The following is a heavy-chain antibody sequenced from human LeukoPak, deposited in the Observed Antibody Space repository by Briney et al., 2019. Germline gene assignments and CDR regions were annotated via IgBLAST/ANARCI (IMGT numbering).Heavy chain of an antibody. V-gene: IGHV3-23*01. CDR2: ISGSSGST. J-gene: IGHJ4*02. Sequence: GGSLRLSCAASGFTFSSYAMSWARLAPGKGLEWVSGISGSSGSTYYADSVKGRFTISRDNPKNTLYLQMHSLRAEDTAVYYCAKDVGKWESLHFFDYWGQGTLVTVSS. CDR3: AKDVGKWESLHFFDY. D-gene: IGHD1-26*01. CDR1: GFTFSSYA.